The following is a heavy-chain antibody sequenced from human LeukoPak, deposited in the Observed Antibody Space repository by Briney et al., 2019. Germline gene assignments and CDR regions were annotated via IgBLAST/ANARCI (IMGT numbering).Heavy chain of an antibody. CDR3: ARDSEMWSGEDSGSYFDY. V-gene: IGHV3-48*04. D-gene: IGHD1-26*01. CDR2: ISSSSSTI. J-gene: IGHJ4*02. CDR1: GFTFSSYS. Sequence: PGGSLRLSCAASGFTFSSYSMNWIRQAPGKGLEWVSYISSSSSTIYYADSVKGRFTISRDNAKNSLYLQMNSLRAEDTAVYYCARDSEMWSGEDSGSYFDYWGQGTLVTVSS.